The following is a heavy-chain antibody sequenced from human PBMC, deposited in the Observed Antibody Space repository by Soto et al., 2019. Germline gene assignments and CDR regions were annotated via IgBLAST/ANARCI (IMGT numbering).Heavy chain of an antibody. CDR3: ARGKGYCSSTSCYKGHYYYYYMDV. J-gene: IGHJ6*03. CDR1: GGSFSGYY. V-gene: IGHV4-34*01. CDR2: INHSGST. D-gene: IGHD2-2*02. Sequence: SETLSLTCAVYGGSFSGYYWSWIRQPPGKGLEWIGEINHSGSTNYNPSLKSRVTISVDTSKNQFSLKLGSVTAADTAVYYCARGKGYCSSTSCYKGHYYYYYMDVWGKGTTVTVSS.